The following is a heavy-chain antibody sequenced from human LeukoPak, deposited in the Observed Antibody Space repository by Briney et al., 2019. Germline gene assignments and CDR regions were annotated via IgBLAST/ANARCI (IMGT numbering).Heavy chain of an antibody. V-gene: IGHV3-20*04. Sequence: SGGSLRLSCAASGFTFDDYGMSWVRQAPGKGLEWVSGINWNGGSTYYADSVKGRFTISRDNSKNTLYLQMNSLRAEDTAVYYCAKEAPRDYDILTGYSDYWGQGTLVTVSS. CDR3: AKEAPRDYDILTGYSDY. J-gene: IGHJ4*02. CDR2: INWNGGST. D-gene: IGHD3-9*01. CDR1: GFTFDDYG.